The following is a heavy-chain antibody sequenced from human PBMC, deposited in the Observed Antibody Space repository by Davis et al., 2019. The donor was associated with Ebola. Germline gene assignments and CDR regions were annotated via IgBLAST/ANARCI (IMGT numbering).Heavy chain of an antibody. J-gene: IGHJ2*01. CDR1: GGSISSYY. V-gene: IGHV4-59*08. D-gene: IGHD2-2*01. Sequence: SETLSLTCTVSGGSISSYYWSWIRQPPGKGLEWIGYIYYSGSTNYNPSLKSRVTISVDTSKNQFSLKLSSVTAADTAAYYCARPYIPAAIGWWYFDLWGRGTLVTVSS. CDR3: ARPYIPAAIGWWYFDL. CDR2: IYYSGST.